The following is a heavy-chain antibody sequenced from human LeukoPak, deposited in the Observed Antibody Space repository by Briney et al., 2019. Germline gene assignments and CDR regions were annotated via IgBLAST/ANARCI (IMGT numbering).Heavy chain of an antibody. D-gene: IGHD2-2*01. CDR1: GGSISSGDYY. J-gene: IGHJ4*02. Sequence: SETLSLTCTVSGGSISSGDYYWSWIRQPPGKGLEWIGYIYYSGSTYYNPSLKSRVTISVDTSKNQFSLKLSSVTAADTAVYYCASHLGICSSTSCYAHFDYWGQGTLVTVSS. CDR3: ASHLGICSSTSCYAHFDY. V-gene: IGHV4-30-4*01. CDR2: IYYSGST.